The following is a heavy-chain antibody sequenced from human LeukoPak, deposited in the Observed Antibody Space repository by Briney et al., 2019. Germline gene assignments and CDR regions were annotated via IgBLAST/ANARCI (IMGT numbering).Heavy chain of an antibody. J-gene: IGHJ4*02. CDR2: IFSGDST. CDR3: ARVGAVAAADC. Sequence: GGSLRLSCAASGFIVSSKYMSWVRQAPGKGLEWVSIIFSGDSTYYADSVKGRFTISRDNSKNTVYLQMNSLRAEDTAVYYCARVGAVAAADCWGQGTLVTVSS. CDR1: GFIVSSKY. V-gene: IGHV3-66*01. D-gene: IGHD6-19*01.